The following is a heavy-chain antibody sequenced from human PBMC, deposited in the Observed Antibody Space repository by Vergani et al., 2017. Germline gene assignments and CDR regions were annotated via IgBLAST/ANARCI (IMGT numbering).Heavy chain of an antibody. V-gene: IGHV1-69*12. J-gene: IGHJ6*03. CDR3: ARSGGSIIGGEYYYYMDV. CDR2: IIPIFGTA. CDR1: GGTFSSYA. Sequence: QVQLVQSGAEVKKPGSSVKVSCKASGGTFSSYAISWVRQAPGQGLEWMGGIIPIFGTANYAQKFKGRVTITADESTSTAYMELSSLRSEDTAVYYCARSGGSIIGGEYYYYMDVWGKGTTVTVSS. D-gene: IGHD2-15*01.